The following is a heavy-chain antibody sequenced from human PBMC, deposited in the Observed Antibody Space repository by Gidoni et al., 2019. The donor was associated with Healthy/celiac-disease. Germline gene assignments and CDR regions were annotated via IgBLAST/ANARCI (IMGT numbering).Heavy chain of an antibody. D-gene: IGHD3-10*01. CDR1: GITFSSYG. CDR3: AKVPRVRGVISFDY. V-gene: IGHV3-30*18. CDR2: ISYDGSNK. J-gene: IGHJ4*02. Sequence: QVQLVESGGGVVQPGRSLRLSCAASGITFSSYGMHWVRQAPGKGLEWVAVISYDGSNKYYADSVKGRFTISRDNSKNTLYLQMNSLRAEDTAVYYCAKVPRVRGVISFDYWGQGTLVTVSS.